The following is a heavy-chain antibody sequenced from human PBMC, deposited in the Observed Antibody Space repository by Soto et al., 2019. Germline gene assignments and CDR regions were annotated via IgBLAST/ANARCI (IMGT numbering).Heavy chain of an antibody. CDR3: ARGDGDYYGGNGYLGRH. Sequence: GGSLRLSCAASGFTFSSYWMHWVRHAPGKGLVWVSHIDSDGSSTTYADSVKGRFTISRDNAKNTLYLQMNSLRAEDTAVYYCARGDGDYYGGNGYLGRHWGQGTLVTVSS. CDR2: IDSDGSST. CDR1: GFTFSSYW. D-gene: IGHD3-10*01. V-gene: IGHV3-74*01. J-gene: IGHJ4*02.